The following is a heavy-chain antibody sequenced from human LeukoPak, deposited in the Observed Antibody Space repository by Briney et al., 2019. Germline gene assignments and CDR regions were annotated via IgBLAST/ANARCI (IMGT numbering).Heavy chain of an antibody. V-gene: IGHV3-11*01. CDR2: ISGTGAST. CDR3: AKRRDYFDH. CDR1: GFTFSDYY. J-gene: IGHJ4*02. Sequence: GGSLRLSCAASGFTFSDYYMSWIRQAPGKGLEWLSYISGTGASTYYADSVRGRFTISRDNSQSSLYLQMNSLTTEDTAVYYCAKRRDYFDHWGQGALVTVSS.